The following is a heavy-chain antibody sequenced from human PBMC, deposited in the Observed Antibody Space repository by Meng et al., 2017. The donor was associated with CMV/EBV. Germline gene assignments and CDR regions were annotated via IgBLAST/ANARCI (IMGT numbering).Heavy chain of an antibody. CDR3: AREPYDSSGYYYDY. CDR2: ISSNGGST. Sequence: SGFTVSSNYMSWVRQAPGKGLEYVSAISSNGGSTYYADSVKGRFTISRDNSKNTLYLQMGSLRAEDMAVYYCAREPYDSSGYYYDYWGQGTLVTVSS. J-gene: IGHJ4*02. V-gene: IGHV3-64*02. D-gene: IGHD3-22*01. CDR1: GFTVSSNY.